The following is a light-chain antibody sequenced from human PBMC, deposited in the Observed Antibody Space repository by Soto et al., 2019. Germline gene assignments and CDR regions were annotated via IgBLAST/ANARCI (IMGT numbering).Light chain of an antibody. CDR2: GSS. Sequence: EIVLTQSPGTLSLSPGERATLSCRASQSVSSSYLAWYQQKAGQAPLLLIYGSSSRATGIPDRFSGSGSGTDFTLTISRLEPEDFAVYYCQQYGSSPPTFGQGTKVEIK. J-gene: IGKJ1*01. CDR3: QQYGSSPPT. CDR1: QSVSSSY. V-gene: IGKV3-20*01.